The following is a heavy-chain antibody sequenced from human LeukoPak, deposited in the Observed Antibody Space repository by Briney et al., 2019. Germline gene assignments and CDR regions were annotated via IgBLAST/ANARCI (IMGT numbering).Heavy chain of an antibody. CDR2: IYSGGST. Sequence: PGRSLRLSCAASGFTVSSNYMSWVRQAPGKGLEGVSLIYSGGSTYYSDSVKARFTISRDKSKNTLYLQMNSLRAEDTAVYYCARSGYDSEDYWGQGTLVTVSS. CDR1: GFTVSSNY. V-gene: IGHV3-66*01. D-gene: IGHD5-12*01. CDR3: ARSGYDSEDY. J-gene: IGHJ4*02.